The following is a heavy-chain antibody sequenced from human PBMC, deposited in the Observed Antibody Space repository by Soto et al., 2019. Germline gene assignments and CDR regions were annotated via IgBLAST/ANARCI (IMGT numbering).Heavy chain of an antibody. CDR1: GFSFSSYA. D-gene: IGHD5-12*01. Sequence: DVQLLESGGGLVQPGGSLRLSCAASGFSFSSYAMVWFPRAPGKGLEGVAVISARGGSSYFADSVKGRFTLSRDNSKNVLSLEMNSLRAEDTAIYFCAKGSIEYSASVDNWGQGTLVVVSS. J-gene: IGHJ4*02. CDR3: AKGSIEYSASVDN. CDR2: ISARGGSS. V-gene: IGHV3-23*01.